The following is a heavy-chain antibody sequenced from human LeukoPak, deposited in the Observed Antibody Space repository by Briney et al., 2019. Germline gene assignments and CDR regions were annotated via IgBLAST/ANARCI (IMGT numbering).Heavy chain of an antibody. CDR2: INYSGST. CDR1: GGSISNRNYF. V-gene: IGHV4-31*03. D-gene: IGHD3-9*01. CDR3: ARTYYDILTGSTLNYFDY. J-gene: IGHJ4*02. Sequence: SETLSLTCTVSGGSISNRNYFWSWTRQHPGEGLEWIGYINYSGSTYYNPSLKSRVTISVDTSTNQFSLELNSVTAADTAVYHCARTYYDILTGSTLNYFDYWGQGTLVTVSS.